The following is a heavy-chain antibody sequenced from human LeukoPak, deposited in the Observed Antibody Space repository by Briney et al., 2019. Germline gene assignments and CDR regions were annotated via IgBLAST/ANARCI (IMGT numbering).Heavy chain of an antibody. Sequence: ASVKVSCKASGYTFTSYYMHWVRQAPGQGLEWMGWINPNTGDTHYALKFQGRITMTRDTSISTTYMDLSRLTPDDTALYYCARDLTGTSDYWGQGTLLTVSS. CDR3: ARDLTGTSDY. J-gene: IGHJ4*02. V-gene: IGHV1-2*02. D-gene: IGHD1-20*01. CDR2: INPNTGDT. CDR1: GYTFTSYY.